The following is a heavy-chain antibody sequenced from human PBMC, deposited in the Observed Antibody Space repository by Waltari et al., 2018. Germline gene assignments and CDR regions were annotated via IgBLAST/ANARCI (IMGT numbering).Heavy chain of an antibody. V-gene: IGHV1-69*12. CDR2: IIPLFGTVP. CDR1: GGTFGSYA. J-gene: IGHJ5*02. D-gene: IGHD3-16*01. Sequence: QVQLVQSGAEVRKPGSSVKVSCKASGGTFGSYAITWVRQAPGEGLEWMGGIIPLFGTVPSYAQKFQGRLTITADESTATVYMDLSSLRSDDTAVYYCARRQLGGAFDPWGQGTLVSVSS. CDR3: ARRQLGGAFDP.